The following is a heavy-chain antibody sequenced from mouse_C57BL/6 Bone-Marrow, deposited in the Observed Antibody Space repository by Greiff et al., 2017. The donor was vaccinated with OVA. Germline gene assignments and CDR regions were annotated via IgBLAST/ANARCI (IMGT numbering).Heavy chain of an antibody. J-gene: IGHJ2*01. CDR3: ARLSLLDYYGSSYFDY. V-gene: IGHV1-19*01. CDR2: LNPYNGGT. D-gene: IGHD1-1*01. Sequence: EVQLQQSGPVLVKPGASVKMSCKASGYTFTDYYMNWVKQSHGKSLEWIGVLNPYNGGTSYNQKFKGKATLTVDKSSSTAYMELNSLTSEDSAVYYCARLSLLDYYGSSYFDYWGQGTTLTVSS. CDR1: GYTFTDYY.